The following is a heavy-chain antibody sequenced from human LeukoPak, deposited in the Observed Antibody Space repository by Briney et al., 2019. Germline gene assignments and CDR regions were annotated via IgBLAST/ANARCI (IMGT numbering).Heavy chain of an antibody. J-gene: IGHJ3*01. CDR3: ARLNTTVTTKSSAFDV. CDR1: GGSISSSSYY. D-gene: IGHD4-17*01. Sequence: KPSETLSLTCTVSGGSISSSSYYWGWIRQPPGKGLEWLGSIYYSGSTYYNPSLKSRVTITVDTTKNQFSLKLSSVTAADTAVYYCARLNTTVTTKSSAFDVWGQGTMVTVSS. CDR2: IYYSGST. V-gene: IGHV4-39*01.